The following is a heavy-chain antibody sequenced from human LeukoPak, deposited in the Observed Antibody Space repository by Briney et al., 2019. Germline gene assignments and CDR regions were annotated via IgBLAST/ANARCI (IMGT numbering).Heavy chain of an antibody. J-gene: IGHJ4*02. CDR1: GYTFISYG. CDR2: ISPYNGNT. CDR3: ARVGPGSSPYYFDY. V-gene: IGHV1-18*01. D-gene: IGHD6-13*01. Sequence: ASVKVSCKASGYTFISYGIGWVRQAPGQGLEWMGWISPYNGNTNYAQKFQGRVTMTTETSTSTAYMELRSLRSDDTAIYYCARVGPGSSPYYFDYWGQGTLVTVSS.